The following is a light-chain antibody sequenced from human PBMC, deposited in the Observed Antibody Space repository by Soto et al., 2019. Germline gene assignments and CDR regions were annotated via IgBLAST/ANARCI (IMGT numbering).Light chain of an antibody. J-gene: IGKJ1*01. CDR2: AAS. V-gene: IGKV3-20*01. Sequence: EIVLTQSPDTLSLFPGERATLSCRASQSVSSTYLAWYQQKPGQAPRPLISAASSRATGTPDRFSGSGSGTDFTLTISRLEPEDFAVYYCHQYGSSRWTFGQGTKVEIK. CDR3: HQYGSSRWT. CDR1: QSVSSTY.